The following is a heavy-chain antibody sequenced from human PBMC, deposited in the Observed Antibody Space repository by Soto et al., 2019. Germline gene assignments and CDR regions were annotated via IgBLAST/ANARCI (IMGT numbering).Heavy chain of an antibody. CDR3: ARGDDNSGYYYASDS. V-gene: IGHV3-48*03. CDR1: GFTFSNYD. J-gene: IGHJ4*02. Sequence: EVQLVESGGGLVQPGGSLRLSCEASGFTFSNYDMNWVRQAPGKGLEWVSYISGSGRTIYYADSVKGRFTISRDSAKKSLFMQMNSLRAEDTALYYCARGDDNSGYYYASDSWGQGTPVTVSS. D-gene: IGHD3-22*01. CDR2: ISGSGRTI.